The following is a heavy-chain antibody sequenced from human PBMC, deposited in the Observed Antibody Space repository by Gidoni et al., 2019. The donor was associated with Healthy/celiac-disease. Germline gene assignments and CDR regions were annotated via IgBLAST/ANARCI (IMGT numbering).Heavy chain of an antibody. J-gene: IGHJ4*02. Sequence: EVQLVESGGGLVKPGGSLRLSCAASGSTFSNAWMSWVRQAPGKGLEWVGRIKSKTDGGTTDYAAPVKGRFTISRDDSKNTLYLQMNSLKTEDTAVYYCTTDSSSSYLFDYWGQGTLVTVSS. CDR3: TTDSSSSYLFDY. CDR1: GSTFSNAW. CDR2: IKSKTDGGTT. V-gene: IGHV3-15*01. D-gene: IGHD6-6*01.